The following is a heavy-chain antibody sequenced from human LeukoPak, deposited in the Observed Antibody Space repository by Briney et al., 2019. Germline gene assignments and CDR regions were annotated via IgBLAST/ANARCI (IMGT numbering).Heavy chain of an antibody. Sequence: SETLSLTCTVSGGSVSDSLSYWGWVRQPPGKGLEWVANVYYTGSTYYNPSLKSRVTMSVDTSKNQFSLKMTSVTAADTAIYYCARLTKGRYFDYIFAFWGQGILVTVSS. CDR3: ARLTKGRYFDYIFAF. V-gene: IGHV4-39*01. CDR2: VYYTGST. CDR1: GGSVSDSLSY. D-gene: IGHD3-9*01. J-gene: IGHJ4*02.